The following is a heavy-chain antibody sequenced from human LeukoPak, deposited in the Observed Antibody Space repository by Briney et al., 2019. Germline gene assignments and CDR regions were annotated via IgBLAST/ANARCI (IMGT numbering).Heavy chain of an antibody. CDR2: ISYDGSNK. D-gene: IGHD2-15*01. CDR1: GFTFSNYG. Sequence: PGRSLRLSCAASGFTFSNYGMHWVREAPGKGLEWVAVISYDGSNKYYADSVKGRFTISRDNSKNTQSLQMNSLRAEDTAVYYCLGYCSGGSCYSGGYWGQGTLVTVSS. CDR3: LGYCSGGSCYSGGY. V-gene: IGHV3-30*03. J-gene: IGHJ4*02.